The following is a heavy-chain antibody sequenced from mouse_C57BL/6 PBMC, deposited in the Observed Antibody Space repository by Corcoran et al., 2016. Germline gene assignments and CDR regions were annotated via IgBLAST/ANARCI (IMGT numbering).Heavy chain of an antibody. Sequence: QVQLQQSGAELARPGASVKLSCKASGYTFTSYGISWVKQRTGQGLEWIGEIYPRSGNTYYNEKFKGKATLTADKSSSTAYMELRSLTSEDSAVYFSTMVTTGAWGQGTLVTVSA. CDR1: GYTFTSYG. D-gene: IGHD2-2*01. CDR2: IYPRSGNT. J-gene: IGHJ3*01. CDR3: TMVTTGA. V-gene: IGHV1-81*01.